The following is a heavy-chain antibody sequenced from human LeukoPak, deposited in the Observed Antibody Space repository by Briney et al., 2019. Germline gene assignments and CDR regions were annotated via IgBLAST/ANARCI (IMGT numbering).Heavy chain of an antibody. CDR1: GFTFSNYA. CDR2: VSGSGRNT. Sequence: GGSLRLSCAGSGFTFSNYAMTWVRQAPGKGLEWVSSVSGSGRNTFYPDSVEGRFTISRDNSKNTVYLQMNSLRAEDTALYHCARNNGMDVWGQGTTVIVSS. J-gene: IGHJ6*02. V-gene: IGHV3-23*01. CDR3: ARNNGMDV.